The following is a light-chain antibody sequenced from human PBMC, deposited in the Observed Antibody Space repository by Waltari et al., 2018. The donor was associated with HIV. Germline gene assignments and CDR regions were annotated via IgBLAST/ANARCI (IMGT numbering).Light chain of an antibody. Sequence: QSVLTQPPSASGTPGQRVTISCSGSSSNIGSNYVYWYQQLPGTAPKLLIYRNDQRPSEVPARFSGSLSGTSASLAISALRSEDGADYYCAAWDDSLSGWVFGGGTKLTVL. CDR2: RND. CDR3: AAWDDSLSGWV. J-gene: IGLJ3*02. V-gene: IGLV1-47*01. CDR1: SSNIGSNY.